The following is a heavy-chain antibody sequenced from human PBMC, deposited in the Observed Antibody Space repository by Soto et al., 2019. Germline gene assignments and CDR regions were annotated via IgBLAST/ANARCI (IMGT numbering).Heavy chain of an antibody. J-gene: IGHJ4*02. CDR2: IYHSGST. V-gene: IGHV4-4*02. CDR3: ARGADSYGYWRYYFDY. D-gene: IGHD5-18*01. Sequence: PSETLSLTCAVSGGSISSSNWWSWVRQPPGKGLEWIGEIYHSGSTNYNPSLKSRVTISVDKSRNQFSLKLSSVTAADTAVYYCARGADSYGYWRYYFDYWGQGTLVTVSS. CDR1: GGSISSSNW.